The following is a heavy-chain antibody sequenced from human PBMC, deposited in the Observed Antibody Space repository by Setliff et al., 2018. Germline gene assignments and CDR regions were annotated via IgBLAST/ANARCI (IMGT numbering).Heavy chain of an antibody. V-gene: IGHV1-69*13. CDR1: GYAFSSYY. CDR3: ARRPIALAGYRKGAFDI. D-gene: IGHD6-19*01. J-gene: IGHJ3*02. CDR2: IIPLFGTA. Sequence: SVKVSCKASGYAFSSYYMYWVRQAPGQGLEWMGRIIPLFGTANYAQKFQGRVTITADESTSTAYMEVSSLRSEDTAVYYCARRPIALAGYRKGAFDIWGQGTMVTVSS.